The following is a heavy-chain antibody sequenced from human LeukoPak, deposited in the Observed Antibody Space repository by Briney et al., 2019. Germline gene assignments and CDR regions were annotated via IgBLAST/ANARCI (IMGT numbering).Heavy chain of an antibody. J-gene: IGHJ4*02. CDR3: ARTLSNYYDSSGYSEGYYFDY. CDR2: ISAYKGNT. CDR1: GYTFTSYG. Sequence: GASVQISCKASGYTFTSYGISWVRHAPGQGLEGKGWISAYKGNTNYAQKLQGRVTMTTDTSTSTAYMELRSLSSDDTAVYYCARTLSNYYDSSGYSEGYYFDYWGQGTLVTVSS. D-gene: IGHD3-22*01. V-gene: IGHV1-18*01.